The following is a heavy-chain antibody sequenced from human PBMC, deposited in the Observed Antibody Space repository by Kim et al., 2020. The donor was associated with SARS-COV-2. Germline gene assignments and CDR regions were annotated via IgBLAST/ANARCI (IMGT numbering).Heavy chain of an antibody. D-gene: IGHD5-18*01. J-gene: IGHJ4*02. CDR2: ISSNGGST. Sequence: GGSLRLSCSASGFTFSSYAMHWVRQAPGKGLEYVSAISSNGGSTYYADSVKGRFTISRDNSKNTLYLQMSSLRAEDTAVYYCVKDPWIQLWSAPRFDYWGQGTLVTVSS. CDR1: GFTFSSYA. CDR3: VKDPWIQLWSAPRFDY. V-gene: IGHV3-64D*06.